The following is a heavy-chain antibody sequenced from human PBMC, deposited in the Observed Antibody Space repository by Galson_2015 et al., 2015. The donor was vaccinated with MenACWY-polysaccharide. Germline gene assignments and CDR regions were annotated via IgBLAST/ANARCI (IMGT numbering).Heavy chain of an antibody. J-gene: IGHJ3*02. D-gene: IGHD1-26*01. Sequence: SLRLSCAASGFTFDSYAMNWVRQAPGKGLQWVSDISGGGGSTYYADSVKGRFTISRDNSKNTLYLQMNSLRAEDTAVYYCARAIVGGSLHAFYIWCQCTMVTVSS. V-gene: IGHV3-23*01. CDR2: ISGGGGST. CDR1: GFTFDSYA. CDR3: ARAIVGGSLHAFYI.